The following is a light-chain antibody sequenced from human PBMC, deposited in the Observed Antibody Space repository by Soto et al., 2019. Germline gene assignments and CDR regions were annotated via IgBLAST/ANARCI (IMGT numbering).Light chain of an antibody. CDR3: QQSYFILGT. V-gene: IGKV1-39*01. Sequence: DIQMTQSPSSLSASVGDRVTVTCRASQNISSYLNWYQQTPGKPPKLLIFGASNLHIGVPSRFSGSGSGTEFTLTISNLLREDFATYYCQQSYFILGTFGRGTKVDIK. CDR1: QNISSY. J-gene: IGKJ1*01. CDR2: GAS.